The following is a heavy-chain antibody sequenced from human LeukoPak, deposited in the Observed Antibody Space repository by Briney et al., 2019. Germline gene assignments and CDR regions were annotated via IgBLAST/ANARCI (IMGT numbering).Heavy chain of an antibody. CDR1: GFTFNNYW. Sequence: GGSLRLSCAASGFTFNNYWMSWVRQAPGKGLEWVADIKQDGSEKYYVDSVKGRFTISRDNAKNSLYLQMNSLRAEDTAVYYCARGLRGPPVYMDVWGKGTTVTVSS. J-gene: IGHJ6*03. D-gene: IGHD3-10*01. CDR2: IKQDGSEK. V-gene: IGHV3-7*01. CDR3: ARGLRGPPVYMDV.